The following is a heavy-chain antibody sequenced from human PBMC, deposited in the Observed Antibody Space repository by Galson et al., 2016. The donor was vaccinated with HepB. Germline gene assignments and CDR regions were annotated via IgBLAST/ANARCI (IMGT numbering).Heavy chain of an antibody. V-gene: IGHV3-53*01. CDR3: ASISSAHYYAMDV. J-gene: IGHJ6*02. Sequence: SLRLSCAASGLTVSSNYMRWVRQAPGKGLEWVSAIYSGGSTDYADSVKGRFTISRDNSKNTLYLQTNSLRVEDTAVYYCASISSAHYYAMDVWGQGTTVTVSS. CDR2: IYSGGST. CDR1: GLTVSSNY. D-gene: IGHD6-19*01.